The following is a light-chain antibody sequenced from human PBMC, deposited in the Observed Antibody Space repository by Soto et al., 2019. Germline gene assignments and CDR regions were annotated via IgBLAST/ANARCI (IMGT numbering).Light chain of an antibody. CDR3: LQDYNSLR. V-gene: IGKV1-6*01. CDR1: QGIRND. Sequence: AIQMTQSPSSLSASVGDRVTITCRASQGIRNDLGWYQQKPGKAPKLLIYAASSLQSGVTSRLRGSGSGTDFPLTISRLQSDDFATYYCLQDYNSLRFGGGTKVEIK. J-gene: IGKJ4*01. CDR2: AAS.